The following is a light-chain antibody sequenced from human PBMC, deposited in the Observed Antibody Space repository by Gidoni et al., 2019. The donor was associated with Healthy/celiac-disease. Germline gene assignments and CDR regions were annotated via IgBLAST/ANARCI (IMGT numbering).Light chain of an antibody. CDR2: GAS. J-gene: IGKJ1*01. V-gene: IGKV3-20*01. CDR1: QSVSSSY. CDR3: QQYGSSPPWT. Sequence: EIALTQSPRTLSLSPGVRATLPCSASQSVSSSYFAWYQQKPGQAPRLLIYGASSRATCIPDRFSGSGSGTDVTLTISRLEPEDFAVYYCQQYGSSPPWTFGQGTKVEIK.